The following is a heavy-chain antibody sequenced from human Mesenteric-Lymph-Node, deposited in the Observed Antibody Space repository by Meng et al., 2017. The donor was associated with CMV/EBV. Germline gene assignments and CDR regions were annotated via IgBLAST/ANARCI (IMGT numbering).Heavy chain of an antibody. J-gene: IGHJ5*02. CDR3: ARPFPSWQSPRLDPFGA. CDR2: VHYTGST. V-gene: IGHV4-39*01. D-gene: IGHD6-19*01. CDR1: GDSISSFYY. Sequence: RRGAVPGPVKPSATPSLTCTVSGDSISSFYYWGWIRQPPGRGLEWIGSVHYTGSTYYSPSLKSRVTVSVDTSKNQFSLRLTSVTAADTAVYYCARPFPSWQSPRLDPFGAWGQGTLVTVSS.